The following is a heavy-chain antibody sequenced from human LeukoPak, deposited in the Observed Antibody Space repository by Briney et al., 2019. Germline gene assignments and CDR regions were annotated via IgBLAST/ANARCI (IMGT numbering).Heavy chain of an antibody. Sequence: ASVKVSCKASGGTFSSYAISWVRQAPGQGLEWMGGIIPIFGTANYAQKFQGRVTITADESTRTAYMELSSLRSEDTAVYYCARDTRHRYCSSTSCYRGWLDPWGQGTLVTVS. V-gene: IGHV1-69*13. CDR3: ARDTRHRYCSSTSCYRGWLDP. D-gene: IGHD2-2*01. J-gene: IGHJ5*02. CDR1: GGTFSSYA. CDR2: IIPIFGTA.